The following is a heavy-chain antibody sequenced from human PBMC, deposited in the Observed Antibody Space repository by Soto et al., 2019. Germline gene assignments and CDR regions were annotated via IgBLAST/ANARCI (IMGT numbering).Heavy chain of an antibody. Sequence: QVQLVQSGAEVKKPGASVKVSCKASSYTFTSYGISWVRQAPGQGLEWMGWISAYNGNTNYAQKLQGRVTMTTDTSTSTAYMELRSLRSDVTAVYYCARDDSRYFDWLLRPPAYYYYGMDVWGQGTTVTVSS. CDR3: ARDDSRYFDWLLRPPAYYYYGMDV. J-gene: IGHJ6*02. V-gene: IGHV1-18*01. D-gene: IGHD3-9*01. CDR2: ISAYNGNT. CDR1: SYTFTSYG.